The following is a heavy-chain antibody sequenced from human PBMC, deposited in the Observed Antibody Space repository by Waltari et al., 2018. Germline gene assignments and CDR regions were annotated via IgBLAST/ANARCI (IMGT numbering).Heavy chain of an antibody. D-gene: IGHD3-10*02. Sequence: QVQLQESGPGLVKPSETLSLTCAVSGYSISSGYYWGCARQPPGKGLEWIGSIYHSGSTYYNPSLKSRVTISVDTSKNQFSLKPSSVTAADTAVYYCARVFSYYYYYMDVWGKGTTVTVSS. J-gene: IGHJ6*03. CDR1: GYSISSGYY. CDR2: IYHSGST. CDR3: ARVFSYYYYYMDV. V-gene: IGHV4-38-2*01.